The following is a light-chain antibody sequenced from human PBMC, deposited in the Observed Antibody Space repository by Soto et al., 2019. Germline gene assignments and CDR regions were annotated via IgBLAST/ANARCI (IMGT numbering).Light chain of an antibody. J-gene: IGKJ3*01. CDR3: QQYGSSPPVT. Sequence: EIVLTQSPGTLSLSPGERATLSCRASQSVSSGYLAWYQQKPGQPPRVLIYETSSRATGIPDRFSGSGSGTDFTLPISTLEPKDFAVYFCQQYGSSPPVTFGPGTRVDIK. V-gene: IGKV3-20*01. CDR2: ETS. CDR1: QSVSSGY.